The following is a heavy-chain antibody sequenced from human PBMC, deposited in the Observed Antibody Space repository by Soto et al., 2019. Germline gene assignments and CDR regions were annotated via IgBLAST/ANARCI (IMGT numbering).Heavy chain of an antibody. D-gene: IGHD4-4*01. CDR3: ARDRRYSNYAHFDY. Sequence: GGSLRLSCAASGFTFSSYWMSWVRQAPGKGLEWVANIKQDGSEKYYVDSVKGRFTISRDNAKNSLYLQMNSLRAEDTAVYYCARDRRYSNYAHFDYWGHGTLVTVSS. CDR1: GFTFSSYW. J-gene: IGHJ4*01. V-gene: IGHV3-7*01. CDR2: IKQDGSEK.